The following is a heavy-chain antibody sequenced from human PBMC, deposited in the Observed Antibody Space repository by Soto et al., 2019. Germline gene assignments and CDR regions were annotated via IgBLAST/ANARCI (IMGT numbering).Heavy chain of an antibody. D-gene: IGHD3-9*01. CDR1: GGTFSSYA. J-gene: IGHJ5*02. Sequence: GASVNVSCKASGGTFSSYAISWVRQAPGQGLEWMGGIIPIFGTANYAQKFQGRVTITADESTSTAYMELSSLRSEDTAVYYCARGATEGYYDILTGYYYNWFDPWGQGTLVTVSS. CDR2: IIPIFGTA. V-gene: IGHV1-69*13. CDR3: ARGATEGYYDILTGYYYNWFDP.